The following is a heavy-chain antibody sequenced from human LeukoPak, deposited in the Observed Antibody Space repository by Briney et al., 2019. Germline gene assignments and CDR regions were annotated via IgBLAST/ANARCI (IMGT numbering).Heavy chain of an antibody. V-gene: IGHV1-46*01. CDR2: IRPSGGST. CDR1: GYTFTSYY. J-gene: IGHJ3*02. Sequence: ASVKVSCKASGYTFTSYYLHRVRQAPGQEFERVGIIRPSGGSTTYAQKFQGRVSMTRDTSTSTVYMELSSLRSEDTAVYYCARDIPYCGGNCHDAFDIWGQGTMVTVSS. CDR3: ARDIPYCGGNCHDAFDI. D-gene: IGHD2-21*01.